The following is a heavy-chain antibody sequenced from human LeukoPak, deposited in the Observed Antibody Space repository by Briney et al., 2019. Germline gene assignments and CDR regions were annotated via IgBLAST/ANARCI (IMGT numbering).Heavy chain of an antibody. V-gene: IGHV1-69*13. J-gene: IGHJ4*02. CDR3: ARGRYDSSGYYRYYFDY. CDR1: GGTFSSYA. D-gene: IGHD3-22*01. Sequence: SVKVSCKASGGTFSSYAINWVRQAPGQGLEWMGGIIPIFGTTNYAQKFQGGVTITADESTSTAYMELSSLRSEDTAVYYCARGRYDSSGYYRYYFDYWGQGTLVTVSS. CDR2: IIPIFGTT.